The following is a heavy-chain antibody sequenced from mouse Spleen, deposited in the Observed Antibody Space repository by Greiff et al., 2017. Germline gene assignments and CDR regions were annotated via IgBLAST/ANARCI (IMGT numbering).Heavy chain of an antibody. Sequence: QVQLQQPGAELVKPGASVKLSCKASGYTFTSYWMPWVKQRPGQGLEWIGEIDPSDSYTNYNQKFKGKATLTVDTSSSTAYMQLSSLTSEDSAVYYCARDYGHYWGQGTTLTVSS. CDR1: GYTFTSYW. CDR2: IDPSDSYT. V-gene: IGHV1-50*01. CDR3: ARDYGHY. J-gene: IGHJ2*01. D-gene: IGHD1-1*01.